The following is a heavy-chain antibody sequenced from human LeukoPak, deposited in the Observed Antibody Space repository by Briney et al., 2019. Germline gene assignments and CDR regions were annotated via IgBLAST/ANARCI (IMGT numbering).Heavy chain of an antibody. D-gene: IGHD3-10*01. V-gene: IGHV4-59*01. CDR3: ARDRVEMYYFDY. CDR2: IYYSGST. J-gene: IGHJ4*02. Sequence: SETLSLTCAVYGGSFSGYYWSWIRQPPGKGLEWIGYIYYSGSTNYNPSLKSRVTISVDTSKNQFSLKLSSVTAADTAVYYCARDRVEMYYFDYWGQGTLVTVSS. CDR1: GGSFSGYY.